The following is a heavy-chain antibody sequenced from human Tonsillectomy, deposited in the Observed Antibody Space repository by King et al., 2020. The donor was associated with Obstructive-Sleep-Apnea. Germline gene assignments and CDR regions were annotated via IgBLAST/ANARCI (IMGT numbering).Heavy chain of an antibody. CDR3: AADLSVHYDRLTGYYKGYFQH. D-gene: IGHD3-9*01. V-gene: IGHV1-58*02. CDR2: IVVGSANT. CDR1: GFTFTSSA. Sequence: QLVQSGPEVKKPGTSVKVSCKASGFTFTSSAMQWVRQARGQRLEWIGWIVVGSANTNYAQKFQERVTITRDLSTSTAYMELSSLRSEDTAVYYCAADLSVHYDRLTGYYKGYFQHWGQGTLVTVSS. J-gene: IGHJ1*01.